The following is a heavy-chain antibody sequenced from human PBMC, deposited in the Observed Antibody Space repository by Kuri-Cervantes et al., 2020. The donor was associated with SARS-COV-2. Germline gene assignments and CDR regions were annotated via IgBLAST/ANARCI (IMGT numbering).Heavy chain of an antibody. Sequence: GESLKISCAASGFTFSDYYMSWIRQAPGKGLEWVSYISSSSSYTNYADSVKGRFTISRDNAKNSLYLQMNSLRAEDTAVYYCARLAVAGTSEPYFDYWGQGTLVTVSS. V-gene: IGHV3-11*06. D-gene: IGHD6-19*01. J-gene: IGHJ4*02. CDR1: GFTFSDYY. CDR2: ISSSSSYT. CDR3: ARLAVAGTSEPYFDY.